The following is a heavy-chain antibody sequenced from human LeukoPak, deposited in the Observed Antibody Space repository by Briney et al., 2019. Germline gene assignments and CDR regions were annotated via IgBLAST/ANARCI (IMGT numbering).Heavy chain of an antibody. J-gene: IGHJ4*02. CDR1: GFIFSTYA. CDR3: ARDQEGFDY. Sequence: PGGSLRLSCAGSGFIFSTYAMTWVRQAPGKGLEWVSGISGSGDTTYYADSVKGRFTISRDNSKNTLYLQMSSLRAEDTAVYYCARDQEGFDYWGQGTLVTVSS. V-gene: IGHV3-23*01. CDR2: ISGSGDTT.